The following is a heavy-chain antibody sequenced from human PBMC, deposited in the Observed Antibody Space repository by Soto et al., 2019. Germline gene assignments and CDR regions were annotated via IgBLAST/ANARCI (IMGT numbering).Heavy chain of an antibody. D-gene: IGHD2-15*01. Sequence: GGSLRLSCAASGFTFSSYSMNWVRQAPGKGLEWVSYISSSSSTIYYADSVKGRFTISRDNAKNSLYLQMNSLRDEDTAVYYCARAPSRALYCSGGSCYPNWFDPWGQGTLVTVSS. CDR3: ARAPSRALYCSGGSCYPNWFDP. V-gene: IGHV3-48*02. J-gene: IGHJ5*02. CDR1: GFTFSSYS. CDR2: ISSSSSTI.